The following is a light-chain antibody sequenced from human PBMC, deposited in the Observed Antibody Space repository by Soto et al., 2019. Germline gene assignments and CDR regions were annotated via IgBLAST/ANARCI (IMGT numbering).Light chain of an antibody. CDR3: QQVNSFPVT. CDR1: QGISNY. V-gene: IGKV1-9*01. J-gene: IGKJ3*01. CDR2: AAS. Sequence: IQLTQSPSSLSASVGDRVTITCRASQGISNYLAWYQQKPGKAPKILLYAASTLHRGVPSRFSGSGSGTDFTLTINGLQPEDFATYYCQQVNSFPVTFGPGTKVDIK.